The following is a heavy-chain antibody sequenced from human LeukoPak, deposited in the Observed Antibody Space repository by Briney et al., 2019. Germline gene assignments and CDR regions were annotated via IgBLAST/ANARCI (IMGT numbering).Heavy chain of an antibody. CDR1: GGSVSSSSFY. J-gene: IGHJ4*02. V-gene: IGHV4-39*01. CDR3: VRLEYNDCQFDY. Sequence: SETLSLTCTVSGGSVSSSSFYWGWVRQSPGKGLEWVGNIYYSGSTYYNPSLKSRVTISVDTSRNQFSLKLRSVIAADTAVYYCVRLEYNDCQFDYWGQGTPVTVSS. D-gene: IGHD2-21*02. CDR2: IYYSGST.